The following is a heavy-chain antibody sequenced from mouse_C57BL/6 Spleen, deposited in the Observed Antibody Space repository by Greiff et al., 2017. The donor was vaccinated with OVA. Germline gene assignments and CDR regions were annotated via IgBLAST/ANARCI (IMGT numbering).Heavy chain of an antibody. Sequence: VQLQQPGAELVKPGASVKMSCKASGYTFTSYWITWVKQRPGQGLEWIGDIYPGSGSTNYNEKFKSKATLTVATSSSTAYMQLSSLTSEDSAVYYCARRWESWYFDVWGTGTTVTVAS. V-gene: IGHV1-55*01. J-gene: IGHJ1*03. D-gene: IGHD1-1*02. CDR1: GYTFTSYW. CDR3: ARRWESWYFDV. CDR2: IYPGSGST.